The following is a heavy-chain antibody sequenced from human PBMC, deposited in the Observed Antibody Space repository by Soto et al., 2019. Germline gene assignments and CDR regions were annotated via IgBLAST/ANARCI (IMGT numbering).Heavy chain of an antibody. CDR1: GFPFDDYT. CDR3: AKGSPITIFGVDRYGMDV. J-gene: IGHJ6*02. V-gene: IGHV3-43*01. D-gene: IGHD3-3*01. Sequence: GGSLRLSCAASGFPFDDYTMHWVRQATGKGLEWVSLISWDGGSTYYADSVKGRFTISRDNSKNSLYLQMNSLRTEDTALYYCAKGSPITIFGVDRYGMDVWGQGTTVTVSS. CDR2: ISWDGGST.